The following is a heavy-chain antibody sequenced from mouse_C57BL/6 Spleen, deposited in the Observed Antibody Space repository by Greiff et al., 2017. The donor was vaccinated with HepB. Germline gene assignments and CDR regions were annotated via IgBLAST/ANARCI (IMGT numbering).Heavy chain of an antibody. J-gene: IGHJ3*01. CDR1: GFTFSSYA. Sequence: EVKLVESGEGLVKPGGSLKLSCAASGFTFSSYAMSWVRQTPEKRLEWVAYISSGGDYIYYADTVKGRFTISRDNARNTLYLQMSSLKSEDTAMYYCTRGDYYGSFAYWGQGTLVTVSA. CDR3: TRGDYYGSFAY. CDR2: ISSGGDYI. V-gene: IGHV5-9-1*02. D-gene: IGHD1-1*01.